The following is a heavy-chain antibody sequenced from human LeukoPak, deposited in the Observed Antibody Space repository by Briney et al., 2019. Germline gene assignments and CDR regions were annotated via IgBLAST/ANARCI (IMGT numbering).Heavy chain of an antibody. J-gene: IGHJ2*01. V-gene: IGHV4-61*02. CDR1: GGSISSGSYY. Sequence: SETLSLTCTVPGGSISSGSYYWSWIRQPAGKGLEWIGRIYTSGSTNYNPSLKSRVTISVDTSKNQFSLKLSSVTAADTAVYYCARVVAGTRYFDLWGRGTLVTVSS. CDR3: ARVVAGTRYFDL. CDR2: IYTSGST. D-gene: IGHD6-19*01.